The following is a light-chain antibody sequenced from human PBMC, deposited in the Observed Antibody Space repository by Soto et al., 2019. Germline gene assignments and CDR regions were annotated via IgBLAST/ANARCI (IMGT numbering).Light chain of an antibody. V-gene: IGLV1-40*01. CDR1: SSNIGTSYD. Sequence: QAVLTQPPSVSGAPGQRVTISCTGSSSNIGTSYDVHWYQQFPGTAPRLLIYGNNNRPSGVPDRISGSKSGTSASLAITGLQVEDEADYYCATWDDSLRAVVFGGGTKLTVL. CDR2: GNN. J-gene: IGLJ2*01. CDR3: ATWDDSLRAVV.